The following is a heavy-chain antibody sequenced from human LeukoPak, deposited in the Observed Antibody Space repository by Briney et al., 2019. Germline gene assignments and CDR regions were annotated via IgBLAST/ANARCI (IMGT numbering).Heavy chain of an antibody. D-gene: IGHD1-26*01. V-gene: IGHV3-21*01. CDR1: GFTFSSYA. CDR2: ISSSSSYI. CDR3: ARDGVGATLEHTLIDY. Sequence: PGGSLRLSCAASGFTFSSYAMSWVRQAPGKGLEWVSSISSSSSYIYYADSVKGRFTISRDNAKNSLYLQMNSLRAEDTAVYYCARDGVGATLEHTLIDYWGQGTLVTVSS. J-gene: IGHJ4*02.